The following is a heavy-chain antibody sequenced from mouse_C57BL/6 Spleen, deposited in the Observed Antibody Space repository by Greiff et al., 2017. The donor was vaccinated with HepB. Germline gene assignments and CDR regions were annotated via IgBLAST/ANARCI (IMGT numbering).Heavy chain of an antibody. CDR3: ASPTGTAWFAY. CDR2: INPNNGGT. J-gene: IGHJ3*01. Sequence: EVQLQQSGPELVKPGASVQMSCKASGYTFTDYNMHWVKQSHGKSLEWIGYINPNNGGTSYNQKFKGKATLTVNKSSSTAYMELRSLTSEDSAVYYCASPTGTAWFAYWGQGTLVTVSA. V-gene: IGHV1-22*01. D-gene: IGHD4-1*02. CDR1: GYTFTDYN.